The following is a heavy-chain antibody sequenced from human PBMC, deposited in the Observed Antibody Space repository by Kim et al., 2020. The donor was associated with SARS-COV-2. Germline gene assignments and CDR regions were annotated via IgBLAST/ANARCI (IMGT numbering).Heavy chain of an antibody. V-gene: IGHV3-7*01. CDR1: GFTFSRYW. Sequence: GGSLRLSCAASGFTFSRYWMSWVRQAPGKGLEWVATIKQDGSEKYYVDSVKGRFTISRDNAKSSLHLQMNSLRAEDTAVYYCGIRGGYCGQGTLVTASS. CDR2: IKQDGSEK. D-gene: IGHD2-21*01. CDR3: GIRGGY. J-gene: IGHJ4*02.